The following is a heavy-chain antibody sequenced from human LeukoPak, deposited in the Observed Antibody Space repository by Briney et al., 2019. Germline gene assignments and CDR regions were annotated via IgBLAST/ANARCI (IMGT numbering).Heavy chain of an antibody. V-gene: IGHV1-69*13. CDR1: GGTFSSYA. Sequence: SVKVSCKASGGTFSSYAISWVRQAPGQGLEWMGGIIPIFGTANYAQKFQGRVTITADESTSTAYMELSSLRSVDTAVYYCARAEGYYDFWSGYPNWFDPWGQGTLVTVSS. CDR2: IIPIFGTA. CDR3: ARAEGYYDFWSGYPNWFDP. D-gene: IGHD3-3*01. J-gene: IGHJ5*02.